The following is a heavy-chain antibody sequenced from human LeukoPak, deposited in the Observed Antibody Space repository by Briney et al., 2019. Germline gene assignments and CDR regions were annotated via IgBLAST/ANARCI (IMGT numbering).Heavy chain of an antibody. Sequence: GGSLRLSCAASGFTFNSYAMSWVRQAPGKGLEWVSGISFSGGSTYYADSVKGRFTISRDNSKNTLYLQMNSLRAEDTAVYYCARDRGSYFDYWGQGTLVTVSS. CDR3: ARDRGSYFDY. D-gene: IGHD1-26*01. J-gene: IGHJ4*02. V-gene: IGHV3-23*01. CDR1: GFTFNSYA. CDR2: ISFSGGST.